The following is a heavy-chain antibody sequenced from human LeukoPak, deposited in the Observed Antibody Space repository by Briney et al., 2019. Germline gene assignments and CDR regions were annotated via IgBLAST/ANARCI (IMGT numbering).Heavy chain of an antibody. J-gene: IGHJ4*02. V-gene: IGHV3-23*01. Sequence: QPGGSLRLSCTASGFTFTSYAMSWVRQAPGKGLEWVSAISGSGGSTYYADSVKGRFTISRDNSKNTLYLQVNSLRAEDTAVYYCANSYSSGWYRLFDYWGQGTLVTVSS. CDR3: ANSYSSGWYRLFDY. CDR2: ISGSGGST. CDR1: GFTFTSYA. D-gene: IGHD6-19*01.